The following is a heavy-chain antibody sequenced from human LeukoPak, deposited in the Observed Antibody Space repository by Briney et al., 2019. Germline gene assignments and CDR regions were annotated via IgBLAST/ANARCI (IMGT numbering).Heavy chain of an antibody. D-gene: IGHD6-13*01. J-gene: IGHJ4*02. CDR3: ARAGPSSSWHQFDY. CDR2: ISYDVGKK. V-gene: IGHV3-30*03. Sequence: GRSLRLSCAASGFTFSSYGMHWVRQAPGKGLEWVAVISYDVGKKYYADSVKGRFTISRDNSKNTLYLQMNRLRAEDTAVYYCARAGPSSSWHQFDYWGQGTLVTVSS. CDR1: GFTFSSYG.